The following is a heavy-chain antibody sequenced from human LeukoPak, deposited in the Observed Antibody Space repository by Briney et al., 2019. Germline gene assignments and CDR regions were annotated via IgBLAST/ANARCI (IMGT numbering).Heavy chain of an antibody. CDR1: GGSFSGYY. CDR2: INHSGST. D-gene: IGHD5-18*01. CDR3: ARGGDGYSYGYVDY. V-gene: IGHV4-34*01. Sequence: PSETLSLTCAVYGGSFSGYYWSWVRQPPGKGLEWIGEINHSGSTNYNPSLESRVTISVDTSKNQFSLKLSSVTAADTAVYYCARGGDGYSYGYVDYWGQGTLVTVSS. J-gene: IGHJ4*02.